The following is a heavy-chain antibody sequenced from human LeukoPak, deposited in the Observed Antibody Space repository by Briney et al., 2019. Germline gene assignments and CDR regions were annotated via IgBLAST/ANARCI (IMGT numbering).Heavy chain of an antibody. CDR2: ISYDGSNK. J-gene: IGHJ4*02. CDR3: ARDLAGVIWFGELLSDSY. V-gene: IGHV3-30*04. Sequence: PGGSLRLSCAASGFTFSSYAMHWVRQAPGKGLEWVAVISYDGSNKYYADSVKGRFTISRDNSKNTLYLQMNSLRAEDTAVYYCARDLAGVIWFGELLSDSYWGQGTLVTVSS. D-gene: IGHD3-10*01. CDR1: GFTFSSYA.